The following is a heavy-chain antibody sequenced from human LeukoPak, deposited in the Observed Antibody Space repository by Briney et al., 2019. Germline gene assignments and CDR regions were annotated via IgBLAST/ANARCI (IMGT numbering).Heavy chain of an antibody. Sequence: LSETLSLTCTVSGGSISSYYWSWIRQPPGEGLEWIGYIYYSGSTNYNPSLKSRVTISVDTSKNQFSLKLSSVTAADTAVYYCAREVVGARARSYGMDVWGQGTTVTVSS. D-gene: IGHD1-26*01. J-gene: IGHJ6*02. CDR3: AREVVGARARSYGMDV. CDR2: IYYSGST. V-gene: IGHV4-59*01. CDR1: GGSISSYY.